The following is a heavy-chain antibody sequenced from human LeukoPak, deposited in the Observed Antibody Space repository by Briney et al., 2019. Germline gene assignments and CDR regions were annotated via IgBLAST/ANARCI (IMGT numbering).Heavy chain of an antibody. Sequence: KPSETLSLTCAVYGGSFSGYYWSWIRQPPGKGLEWIGEINHSGSTNYNPSLKSRVTISVDTSKNQFSLKLSSVTAADTAVYYCARGALRWLFDYWGQGTLVTVSS. CDR3: ARGALRWLFDY. D-gene: IGHD4-23*01. J-gene: IGHJ4*02. CDR1: GGSFSGYY. V-gene: IGHV4-34*01. CDR2: INHSGST.